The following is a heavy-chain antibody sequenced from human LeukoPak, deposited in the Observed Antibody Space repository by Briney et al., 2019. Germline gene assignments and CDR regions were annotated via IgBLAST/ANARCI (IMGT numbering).Heavy chain of an antibody. D-gene: IGHD3-16*02. CDR2: MWYDGGNK. CDR1: GFTFSNHG. V-gene: IGHV3-33*01. J-gene: IGHJ4*02. Sequence: GGSLRLSCAAPGFTFSNHGMHWVRQAPGKGLEWVAVMWYDGGNKFYADSVKGRFTISRDNSKNTLYLEMNSLGAEDTAVYHCARDVEVGKSYLDYWGQGTLVTVSS. CDR3: ARDVEVGKSYLDY.